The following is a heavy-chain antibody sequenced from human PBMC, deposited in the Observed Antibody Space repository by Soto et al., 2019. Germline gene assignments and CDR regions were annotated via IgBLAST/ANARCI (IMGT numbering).Heavy chain of an antibody. J-gene: IGHJ6*02. CDR3: ARDGTSSSYYYYYYGMDV. V-gene: IGHV1-18*01. D-gene: IGHD6-6*01. Sequence: ASVKVSCEASGYTFTSCGSSWVRQAKRQGLEWMGWINPNNGNTNYAQKFQGRVTMTRDTSISTAYMELSRLRSDDTAVYYCARDGTSSSYYYYYYGMDVWGQGTTVTVSS. CDR2: INPNNGNT. CDR1: GYTFTSCG.